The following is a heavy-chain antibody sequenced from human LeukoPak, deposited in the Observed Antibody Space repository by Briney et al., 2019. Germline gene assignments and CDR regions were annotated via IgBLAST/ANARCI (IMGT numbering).Heavy chain of an antibody. D-gene: IGHD3-3*02. Sequence: PGGSLRLSCVASRFTFSSYWMSWVRQAPGKGLEWVANIKQDESEKYYVDSVKGRFTISRDNAKNSLYLQMDSLRAEDTAIYYCARGSSSSNVGYFDNWGQGTLVTVSS. CDR2: IKQDESEK. CDR3: ARGSSSSNVGYFDN. CDR1: RFTFSSYW. J-gene: IGHJ4*01. V-gene: IGHV3-7*04.